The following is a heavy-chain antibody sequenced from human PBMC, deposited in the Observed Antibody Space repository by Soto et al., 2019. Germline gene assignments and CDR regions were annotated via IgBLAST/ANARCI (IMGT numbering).Heavy chain of an antibody. CDR1: GFTFSSYA. D-gene: IGHD1-26*01. Sequence: GGSLRLSCAASGFTFSSYAMHWVHQAPGKGLEWVAVISYDGSNKYYADSVKGRFTISRDNSKNTLYLQMNSLRAEDTAVYYCAREAPAELPYFDYWGQGTLVTVSS. CDR3: AREAPAELPYFDY. CDR2: ISYDGSNK. J-gene: IGHJ4*02. V-gene: IGHV3-30-3*01.